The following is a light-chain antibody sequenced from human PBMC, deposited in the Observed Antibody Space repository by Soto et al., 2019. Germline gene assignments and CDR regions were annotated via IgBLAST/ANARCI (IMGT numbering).Light chain of an antibody. V-gene: IGKV3-15*01. Sequence: EVVMTQSPATLSVSPGDRVTLSCRASQSVRSNSAWYQQKPGQVPRLLIYGASTRATGIPARFSGSGYETEFTLTISSLQSEDYAVYYCQQYNSWPLTFGGGTTVEIK. J-gene: IGKJ4*01. CDR2: GAS. CDR1: QSVRSN. CDR3: QQYNSWPLT.